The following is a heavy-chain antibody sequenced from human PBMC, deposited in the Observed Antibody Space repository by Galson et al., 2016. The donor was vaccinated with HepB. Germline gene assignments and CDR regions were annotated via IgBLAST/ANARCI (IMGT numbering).Heavy chain of an antibody. D-gene: IGHD3-22*01. Sequence: SETLSLTCIVSGDSISPHYWSWIRQPPGKGLGWIGHIYQSGSTKYNPSLKSRVTISVDTSKNQFSLNLNSVTAADTAVYYCARERSEYISGRFDYWGQGTLVSVSS. CDR3: ARERSEYISGRFDY. CDR2: IYQSGST. J-gene: IGHJ4*02. CDR1: GDSISPHY. V-gene: IGHV4-59*11.